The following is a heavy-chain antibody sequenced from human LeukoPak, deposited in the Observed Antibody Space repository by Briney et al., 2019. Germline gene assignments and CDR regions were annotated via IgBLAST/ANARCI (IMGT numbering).Heavy chain of an antibody. J-gene: IGHJ6*03. V-gene: IGHV1-69*01. CDR2: IIPIFGTA. CDR1: GGTFSSYA. D-gene: IGHD2-2*03. CDR3: GTTQIGYCSSTSCYVTAYYYYMDV. Sequence: ASVKVSCKASGGTFSSYAISWVRQAPGQGLEWMGGIIPIFGTANYAQKFQGRVTITADESTSTAYMELSSLRSEDTAVYYCGTTQIGYCSSTSCYVTAYYYYMDVWGKGTTVTVSS.